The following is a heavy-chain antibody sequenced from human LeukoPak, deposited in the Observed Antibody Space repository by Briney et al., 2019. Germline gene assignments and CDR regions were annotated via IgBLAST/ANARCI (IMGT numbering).Heavy chain of an antibody. J-gene: IGHJ4*02. Sequence: ASVKVSCKASGYTFTSYAMNWVRQAPGQGLEWMGWININTGNPTYAQGFTGRFVLSLDTSVSTAYLQISSLKAEDTAVYYCARGTYYYDSSGYYSLDYWGQGTLVTVSS. CDR2: ININTGNP. V-gene: IGHV7-4-1*02. CDR3: ARGTYYYDSSGYYSLDY. CDR1: GYTFTSYA. D-gene: IGHD3-22*01.